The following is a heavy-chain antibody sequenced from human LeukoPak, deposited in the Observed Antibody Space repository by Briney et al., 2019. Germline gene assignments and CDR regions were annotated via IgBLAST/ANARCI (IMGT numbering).Heavy chain of an antibody. CDR3: ARDGYYYYMDV. CDR2: MYTSGST. Sequence: PSETLSLTCSVSGGSIGTGSYYWSWIRQPAGKGLEWIGRMYTSGSTNYNPSLKSRVTISGDTSKNQISLKLSSVTAADTAVYYCARDGYYYYMDVWGKGTTVTVSS. V-gene: IGHV4-61*02. CDR1: GGSIGTGSYY. J-gene: IGHJ6*03.